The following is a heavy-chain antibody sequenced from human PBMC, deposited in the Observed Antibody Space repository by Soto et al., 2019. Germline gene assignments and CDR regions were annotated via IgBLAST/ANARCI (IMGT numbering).Heavy chain of an antibody. Sequence: SXRLSCAASGFSFYDYAIHWFRQAPGKGLEFVSGISWNSGSIGYADSVKGRFTISRYNAKNSLYLQMNSLRAEDTALYYCAKLRPNRESGEYGAFHIWGKGTMVTVS. CDR3: AKLRPNRESGEYGAFHI. CDR2: ISWNSGSI. D-gene: IGHD4-17*01. V-gene: IGHV3-9*01. J-gene: IGHJ3*02. CDR1: GFSFYDYA.